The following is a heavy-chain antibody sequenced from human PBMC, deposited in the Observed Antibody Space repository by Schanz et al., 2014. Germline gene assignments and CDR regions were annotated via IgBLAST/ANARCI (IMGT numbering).Heavy chain of an antibody. CDR1: GFTFRTYA. J-gene: IGHJ5*02. CDR3: VRWGAS. Sequence: VQLVESGGGVVQPGGSLRLSCTVSGFTFRTYAVHWVRQAPGMGLVWVSTIDTAGSYTSYVDSVKGRFTISRDNAKNTLYLQMSRLRVEDTAVYYCVRWGASWGQGTLVTVSS. V-gene: IGHV3-74*02. CDR2: IDTAGSYT. D-gene: IGHD3-16*01.